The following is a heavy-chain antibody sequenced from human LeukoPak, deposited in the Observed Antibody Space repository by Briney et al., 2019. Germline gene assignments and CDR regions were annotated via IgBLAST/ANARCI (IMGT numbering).Heavy chain of an antibody. J-gene: IGHJ1*01. D-gene: IGHD3-10*01. Sequence: PGGSLRPSCAASGFTFSSYNMNWVRQAPGKGLEWVSSISTRGSYIYYADSLKGRFTISRDNAKNSLYLQMNSLRAEDTAVYYCARAEVLLWFGESPGAEYFQHWGQGTLVTVSS. V-gene: IGHV3-21*01. CDR2: ISTRGSYI. CDR3: ARAEVLLWFGESPGAEYFQH. CDR1: GFTFSSYN.